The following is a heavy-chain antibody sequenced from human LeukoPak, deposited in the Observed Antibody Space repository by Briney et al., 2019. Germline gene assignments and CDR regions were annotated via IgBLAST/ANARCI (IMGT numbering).Heavy chain of an antibody. D-gene: IGHD3-22*01. J-gene: IGHJ1*01. CDR2: ISLNSGII. CDR1: GFTFDDSA. Sequence: AGGSLRLSCAASGFTFDDSAMHWVRQVPGKGLEWVSGISLNSGIIDYADSVKGRFTISRDNAKNSLYLQMNALRPDDTAFYYCAKAPPYYSDSSGYFQHWGQGTLVTVSS. CDR3: AKAPPYYSDSSGYFQH. V-gene: IGHV3-9*01.